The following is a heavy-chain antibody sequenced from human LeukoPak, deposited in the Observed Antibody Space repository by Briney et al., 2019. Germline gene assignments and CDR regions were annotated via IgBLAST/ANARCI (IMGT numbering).Heavy chain of an antibody. V-gene: IGHV1-2*02. CDR1: GYTFTSYD. CDR3: ARVPYCSGGSCYSRFDY. Sequence: GASVKVSCKASGYTFTSYDINWVRQAPGQGLEWMGWINPNSGGTNYAQKFQGRVTMTRDTSISTAYMELSRLRSDDTAVYYCARVPYCSGGSCYSRFDYWGQGTLVTVSS. CDR2: INPNSGGT. D-gene: IGHD2-15*01. J-gene: IGHJ4*02.